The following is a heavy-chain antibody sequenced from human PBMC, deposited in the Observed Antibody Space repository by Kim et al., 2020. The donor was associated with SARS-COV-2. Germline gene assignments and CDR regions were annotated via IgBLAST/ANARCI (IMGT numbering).Heavy chain of an antibody. V-gene: IGHV1-46*01. CDR2: IRPSDSST. D-gene: IGHD2-15*01. CDR1: GYTFTNYY. Sequence: ASVKVSCTASGYTFTNYYIHWVRQAPGEGLEWMGRIRPSDSSTIYAQKFQVRVTMTTDTSTSTVYMEMSSLRSEDTAIYYCARDNHRWSFDYWGQGTLVTVS. CDR3: ARDNHRWSFDY. J-gene: IGHJ4*02.